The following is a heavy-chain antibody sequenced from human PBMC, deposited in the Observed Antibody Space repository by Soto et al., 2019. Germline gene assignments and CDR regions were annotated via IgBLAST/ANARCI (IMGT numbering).Heavy chain of an antibody. CDR1: GFTFRYYY. CDR3: ARDYXSSSWFRPYYYYYGMDV. CDR2: ISSSGSTI. D-gene: IGHD6-13*01. Sequence: GGSLRLSCAASGFTFRYYYMSWIRQAPGKGLEWVSYISSSGSTIYYADSVKGRFTISRDNAKNSLYLQMNSLRAEDTAVYYCARDYXSSSWFRPYYYYYGMDVWGQGTTVTVSS. V-gene: IGHV3-11*01. J-gene: IGHJ6*01.